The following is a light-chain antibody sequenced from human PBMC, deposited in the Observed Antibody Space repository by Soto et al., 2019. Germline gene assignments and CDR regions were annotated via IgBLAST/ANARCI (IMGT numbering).Light chain of an antibody. CDR1: SSDVGNYNY. Sequence: QSALTQPRSVSGSPGHSVTISCTGTSSDVGNYNYVSWYQQHPGKAPKLMIYDVNKRPSGVPDRFSGSKSGNTASLTISGLQAEDEADFYCCSYAGSYTLVFGGGTKLTVL. CDR3: CSYAGSYTLV. CDR2: DVN. V-gene: IGLV2-11*01. J-gene: IGLJ3*02.